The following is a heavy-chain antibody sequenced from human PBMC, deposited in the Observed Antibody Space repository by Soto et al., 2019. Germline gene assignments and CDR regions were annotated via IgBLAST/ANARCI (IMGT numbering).Heavy chain of an antibody. J-gene: IGHJ3*02. CDR2: IWYDGSNK. CDR3: ARGGFGELLGAAFDI. V-gene: IGHV3-33*01. CDR1: GFTFSSYG. D-gene: IGHD3-10*01. Sequence: GGSLRLSCAASGFTFSSYGMHWVRQAPGKGLEWVAVIWYDGSNKYYADSVKGRFTISRDNSKNTLYLQMNSLRAEDTAVYYCARGGFGELLGAAFDIWGQGTMVTVSS.